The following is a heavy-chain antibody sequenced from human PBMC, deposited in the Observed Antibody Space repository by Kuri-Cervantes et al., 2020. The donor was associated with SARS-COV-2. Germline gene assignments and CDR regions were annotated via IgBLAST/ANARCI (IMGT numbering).Heavy chain of an antibody. CDR3: AKGGTSSSSLYFQH. CDR2: IRYDGNSK. D-gene: IGHD6-6*01. J-gene: IGHJ1*01. V-gene: IGHV3-30*02. CDR1: GFTFSSFG. Sequence: GESLKISCAASGFTFSSFGMHWVRQTPGKGLDWVAFIRYDGNSKFYADSVKGRFTISRDNAKNSLYLQMNSLRAEDMALYYCAKGGTSSSSLYFQHWGQGTLVTVSS.